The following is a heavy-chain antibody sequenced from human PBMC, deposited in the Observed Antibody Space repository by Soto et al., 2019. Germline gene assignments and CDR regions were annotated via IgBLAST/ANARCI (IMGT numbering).Heavy chain of an antibody. V-gene: IGHV4-61*01. J-gene: IGHJ5*02. Sequence: QVQLQESGPGLVKPSETLSLTCTVSGGSVRSGSHYWSWIRQPPGKGLEWIGYIYYSGNTNYNPSLKSRVTISVDTSKNQFSLKLSSVTAADTAVYYCARTPFDRLRRFDPWGQGTRVTVSS. CDR2: IYYSGNT. CDR3: ARTPFDRLRRFDP. CDR1: GGSVRSGSHY. D-gene: IGHD5-12*01.